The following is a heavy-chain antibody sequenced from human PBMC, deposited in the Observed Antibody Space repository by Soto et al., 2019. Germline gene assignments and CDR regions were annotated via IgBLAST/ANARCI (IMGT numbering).Heavy chain of an antibody. CDR2: ISGNGATT. J-gene: IGHJ4*02. CDR1: GVAFSFYS. Sequence: EVALLESGGGLVQPGGSLRLSCEVSGVAFSFYSMSWVRQAPGKGLEWVASISGNGATTYYAASGKGRFTFSRDNPKNTVHLQMNSLRGEDTAVYYCAKDRGGFTSGWEFFDFWGQGTLVTVSS. D-gene: IGHD6-19*01. CDR3: AKDRGGFTSGWEFFDF. V-gene: IGHV3-23*01.